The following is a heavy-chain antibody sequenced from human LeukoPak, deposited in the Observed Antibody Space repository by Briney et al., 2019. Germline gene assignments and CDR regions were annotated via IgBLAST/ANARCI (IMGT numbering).Heavy chain of an antibody. CDR1: GGTFSSYA. D-gene: IGHD1-26*01. CDR2: IIPILGIA. Sequence: SVQVSCKASGGTFSSYAISWVRQAPGQGLEWMGRIIPILGIANYAQKFQGRVTITADKSTSTAYMELSSLRSEDTAVYYCARVPSDSGSYGWPDVWGQGTTVTVSS. V-gene: IGHV1-69*04. CDR3: ARVPSDSGSYGWPDV. J-gene: IGHJ6*02.